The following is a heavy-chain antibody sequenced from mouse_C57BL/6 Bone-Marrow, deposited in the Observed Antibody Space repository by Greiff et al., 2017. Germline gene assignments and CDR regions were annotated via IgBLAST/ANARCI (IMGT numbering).Heavy chain of an antibody. Sequence: EVKLVESGGDLVKPGGSLKLSCAASGFTFSSYGMSWVRQTPDKRLEWVATISSGGSYTYYPDSVKGRFTISRDNAKNTLYLQMSSLKSEDTAMYYCARQENSLYYDYDGWYFDVWGTGTTVTVSS. CDR3: ARQENSLYYDYDGWYFDV. CDR1: GFTFSSYG. CDR2: ISSGGSYT. J-gene: IGHJ1*03. V-gene: IGHV5-6*01. D-gene: IGHD2-4*01.